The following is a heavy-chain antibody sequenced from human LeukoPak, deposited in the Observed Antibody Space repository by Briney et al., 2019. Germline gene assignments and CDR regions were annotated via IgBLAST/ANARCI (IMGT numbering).Heavy chain of an antibody. CDR2: INASSGGT. D-gene: IGHD2-2*01. V-gene: IGHV1-2*02. CDR1: GYTFTGYY. CDR3: ARSFLVCSSTSCYQAGNWFDP. Sequence: GASVKVSCKASGYTFTGYYMHWVRQAPGQGLEWMGWINASSGGTNDAQKFQGRVTMTRDTCISTAYMELSRLRSDDTAVYYCARSFLVCSSTSCYQAGNWFDPWGQGTLVTVSS. J-gene: IGHJ5*02.